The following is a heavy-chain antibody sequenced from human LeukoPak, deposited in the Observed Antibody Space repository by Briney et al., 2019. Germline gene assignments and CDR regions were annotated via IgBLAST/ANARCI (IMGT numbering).Heavy chain of an antibody. CDR2: ISSSSSTI. D-gene: IGHD4-23*01. V-gene: IGHV3-48*04. CDR3: ARDEGTYSPRWDY. CDR1: GFTFSSYW. J-gene: IGHJ4*02. Sequence: GGSLRLSCAASGFTFSSYWMSWVRQAPGKGLEWVSYISSSSSTIYYADSVKGRFTISRDNAKNSLYLQMNSLRAEDTALYYCARDEGTYSPRWDYWGQGTLVTVSS.